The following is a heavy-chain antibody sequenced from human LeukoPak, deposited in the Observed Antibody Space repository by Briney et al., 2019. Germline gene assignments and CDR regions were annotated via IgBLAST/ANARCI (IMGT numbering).Heavy chain of an antibody. CDR1: GFTFSSYA. Sequence: GGSLRLSCAASGFTFSSYAMSRVRQAPGKGLEWVSGVSGSGGSTSYADSVKGRFTISRDNSKNTLYVQMNSLRAEDTAVYYCAKGGNYYYYYYMDVWGKGTTVTVSS. CDR2: VSGSGGST. CDR3: AKGGNYYYYYYMDV. V-gene: IGHV3-23*01. J-gene: IGHJ6*03. D-gene: IGHD6-13*01.